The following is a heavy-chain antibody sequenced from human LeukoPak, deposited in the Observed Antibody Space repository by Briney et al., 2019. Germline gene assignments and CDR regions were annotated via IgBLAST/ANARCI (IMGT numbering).Heavy chain of an antibody. D-gene: IGHD3-3*01. CDR2: ISSSGYIT. Sequence: PGGSLRLSCAASGFTFSNYAMTWVRQAPGKGLEWVSDISSSGYITYYTDSVKGRFTISRDNSKNTLYLQMNSLRAEDTAVYYCAEYRITIFGVVTSETAEYFQHWGQGTLVTVSS. CDR1: GFTFSNYA. V-gene: IGHV3-23*01. CDR3: AEYRITIFGVVTSETAEYFQH. J-gene: IGHJ1*01.